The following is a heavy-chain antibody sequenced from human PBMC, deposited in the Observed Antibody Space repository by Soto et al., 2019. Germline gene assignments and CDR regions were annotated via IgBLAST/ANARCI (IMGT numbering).Heavy chain of an antibody. CDR3: AREPVGPDWYFDL. V-gene: IGHV3-23*01. J-gene: IGHJ2*01. Sequence: DVQLLESGGGLVQPGGSLRLSCAASGFTFRSYAMSWVRQAPGKGLEWVSGISGSGISTHYADSVKGRFTVSSDNSKNQLYLQMNSLRAEDTAVYNCAREPVGPDWYFDLWGRGTLVTVSS. CDR1: GFTFRSYA. CDR2: ISGSGIST.